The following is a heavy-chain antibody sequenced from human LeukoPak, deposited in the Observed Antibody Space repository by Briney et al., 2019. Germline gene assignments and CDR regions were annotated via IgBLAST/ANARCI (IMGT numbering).Heavy chain of an antibody. CDR2: IYYSGST. Sequence: SETLSLTCTVSGGSISSYYWSWIRQPPGKGLGWIAYIYYSGSTNYNPSLKSRVTISVDTSKNQFSLKLSSVTAADTAVYYCARHYGGYWDWGQGTLVTVSS. CDR3: ARHYGGYWD. CDR1: GGSISSYY. D-gene: IGHD4-23*01. V-gene: IGHV4-59*01. J-gene: IGHJ4*02.